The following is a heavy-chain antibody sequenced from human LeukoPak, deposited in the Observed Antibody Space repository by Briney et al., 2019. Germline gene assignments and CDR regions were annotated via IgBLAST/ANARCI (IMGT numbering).Heavy chain of an antibody. CDR2: INHSGST. J-gene: IGHJ5*02. V-gene: IGHV4-34*01. D-gene: IGHD1-26*01. CDR1: GGSFSGYY. Sequence: SETLSLTCAVYGGSFSGYYWSWIRQPPGKGLEWIGEINHSGSTNYNPSLKSRVTISVDTSKNQFSLKLSSVTAADTAVYYCARDAYSGSYWLGGWFDPWGQGTLVTVSS. CDR3: ARDAYSGSYWLGGWFDP.